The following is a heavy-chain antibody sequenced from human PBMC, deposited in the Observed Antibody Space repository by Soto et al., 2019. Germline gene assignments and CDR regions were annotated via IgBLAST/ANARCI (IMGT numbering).Heavy chain of an antibody. Sequence: QVQLVQSGAEVKKPGASVKVSCKASGYTFTSYGISWVRQAPGQGLEWMGWISAYNSNTNYAQKLQGRVTMTTDTSTSTGEMELRSPRSDDTAVDDCARDLSTLGWGQPLPWGQGTMVTVSS. CDR1: GYTFTSYG. V-gene: IGHV1-18*04. D-gene: IGHD1-26*01. CDR3: ARDLSTLGWGQPLP. J-gene: IGHJ3*01. CDR2: ISAYNSNT.